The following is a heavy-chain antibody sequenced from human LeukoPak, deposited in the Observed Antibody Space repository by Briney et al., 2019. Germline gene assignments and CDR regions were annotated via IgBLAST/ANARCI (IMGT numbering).Heavy chain of an antibody. V-gene: IGHV1-8*01. CDR3: ASYNCSGGSCYYPYYYYGMDV. J-gene: IGHJ6*02. D-gene: IGHD2-15*01. CDR1: GYTFTSYD. Sequence: ASVKVSCKASGYTFTSYDINWVRQATGQGLEWMGWLNPNGGKTGYAQKFQGRVTMTRNTSISTAYMELSSLRSEDTAVYYCASYNCSGGSCYYPYYYYGMDVWGQGTTVTVSS. CDR2: LNPNGGKT.